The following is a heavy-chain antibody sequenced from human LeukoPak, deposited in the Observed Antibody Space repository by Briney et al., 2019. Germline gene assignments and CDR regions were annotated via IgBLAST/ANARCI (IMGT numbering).Heavy chain of an antibody. Sequence: ASETLSLTCTVSGFSVSSVYYWGWIRQSPGKGLEWIGYIYYTETSYNPSLKSRVTISADTSKNQFSLKLYSVTAADTAVYYCATRKLGNDYWGQGTLVTVSS. D-gene: IGHD7-27*01. CDR3: ATRKLGNDY. CDR1: GFSVSSVYY. J-gene: IGHJ4*02. CDR2: IYYTET. V-gene: IGHV4-61*01.